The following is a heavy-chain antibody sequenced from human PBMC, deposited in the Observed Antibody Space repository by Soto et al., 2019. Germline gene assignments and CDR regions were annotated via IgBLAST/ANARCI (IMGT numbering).Heavy chain of an antibody. V-gene: IGHV3-23*01. D-gene: IGHD3-9*01. CDR2: ISGSGGST. Sequence: PGGSLRLSCAASGFTFSSYAMSWVRQAPGKGLEWVSAISGSGGSTYYADSVKGRFTISRDNSKNTLYLQMNSLRAEDTAVYYCAKGGHYYDILTGYLSGMDVWGQGTTVTVYS. CDR1: GFTFSSYA. J-gene: IGHJ6*02. CDR3: AKGGHYYDILTGYLSGMDV.